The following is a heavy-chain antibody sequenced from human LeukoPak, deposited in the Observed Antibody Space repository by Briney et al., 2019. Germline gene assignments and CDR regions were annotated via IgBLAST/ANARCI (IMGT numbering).Heavy chain of an antibody. D-gene: IGHD3-3*01. CDR3: VKDLGTYYDFWSGYPDP. CDR1: GYTFTSYY. CDR2: INPSGGST. Sequence: ASVKVSCKASGYTFTSYYMHWVRQAPGQGLEWMGIINPSGGSTSYAQKFQGRVTMTRDTSTSTVYMELSSLRSEDTAVYYCVKDLGTYYDFWSGYPDPWGQGTLVTVSS. V-gene: IGHV1-46*01. J-gene: IGHJ5*02.